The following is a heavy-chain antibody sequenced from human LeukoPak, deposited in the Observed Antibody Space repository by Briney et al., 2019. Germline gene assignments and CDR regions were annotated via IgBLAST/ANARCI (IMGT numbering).Heavy chain of an antibody. CDR2: IYSGSTT. Sequence: GGSLRLSCAASGFTVSSNYMSWVRQAPGKGLEWVSVIYSGSTTYYTDSVKGRFTISRDNSKNTLYLQMNSLRPEDMAVYYCAAVGGYKPAYYYYMDVWGKGTTVAVSS. V-gene: IGHV3-66*02. CDR3: AAVGGYKPAYYYYMDV. CDR1: GFTVSSNY. D-gene: IGHD5-24*01. J-gene: IGHJ6*03.